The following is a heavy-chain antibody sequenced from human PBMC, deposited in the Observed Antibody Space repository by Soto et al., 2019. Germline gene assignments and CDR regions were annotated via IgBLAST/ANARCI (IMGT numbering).Heavy chain of an antibody. Sequence: PSETLSLTCTVSGGSISSYYWSWIRQPPGKGLEWIGYIYYSGSTNYNPSLKSRVTISVDTSKNQFSLKLSSVTAADTAVYYCARHDYGDYELGYWGQGTLVTVSS. V-gene: IGHV4-59*08. CDR2: IYYSGST. J-gene: IGHJ4*02. CDR1: GGSISSYY. D-gene: IGHD4-17*01. CDR3: ARHDYGDYELGY.